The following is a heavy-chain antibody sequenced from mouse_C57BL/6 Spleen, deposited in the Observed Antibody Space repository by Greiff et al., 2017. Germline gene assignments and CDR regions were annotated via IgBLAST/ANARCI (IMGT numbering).Heavy chain of an antibody. D-gene: IGHD2-4*01. V-gene: IGHV14-4*01. CDR3: TTVYYDYD. CDR2: IDPENGDT. Sequence: EVQLQQSGAELVRPGASVKLSCTASGFNIKDDYMHWVKQRPEQGLEWIGWIDPENGDTEYASKFQGKATITADTSSNTAYLQLSSLTSEDTAVYYCTTVYYDYDWGQGTLVTVSA. J-gene: IGHJ3*01. CDR1: GFNIKDDY.